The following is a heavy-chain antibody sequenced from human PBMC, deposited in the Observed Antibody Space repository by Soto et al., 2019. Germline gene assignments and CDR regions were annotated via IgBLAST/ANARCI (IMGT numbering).Heavy chain of an antibody. Sequence: SETLSLTCTVSGGSISSSSYYWGWIRQPPGKGLEWIGNIYYSGSTYYNPSLKSRVTISVDTSKNQFSLKLSSVTAADTAVYYCARVGYSSSSEGWFDPWGQGTLVTVSS. CDR2: IYYSGST. V-gene: IGHV4-39*07. CDR1: GGSISSSSYY. CDR3: ARVGYSSSSEGWFDP. D-gene: IGHD6-6*01. J-gene: IGHJ5*02.